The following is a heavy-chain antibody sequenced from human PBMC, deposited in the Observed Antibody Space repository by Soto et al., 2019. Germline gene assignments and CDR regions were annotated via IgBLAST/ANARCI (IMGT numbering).Heavy chain of an antibody. Sequence: SVKVSCKASGGTFSSYAISWVRQAPGQGLEWMGGIIPIFGTANYAQKFQGRVTITADESTSTAYMELSRLRSDDTAVYYCAINIAVAGTGRAPYYYGMDVWGQGTTVTVSS. V-gene: IGHV1-69*13. J-gene: IGHJ6*02. CDR2: IIPIFGTA. CDR1: GGTFSSYA. D-gene: IGHD6-19*01. CDR3: AINIAVAGTGRAPYYYGMDV.